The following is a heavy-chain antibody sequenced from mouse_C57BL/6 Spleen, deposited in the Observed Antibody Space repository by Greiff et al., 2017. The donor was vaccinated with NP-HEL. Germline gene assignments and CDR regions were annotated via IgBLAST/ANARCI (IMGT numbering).Heavy chain of an antibody. D-gene: IGHD1-1*01. CDR2: IHPNSGST. J-gene: IGHJ1*02. V-gene: IGHV1-64*01. CDR3: ARRGYVSYCSFDA. CDR1: GYTFTSYW. Sequence: QVQLQQPGAELVKPGASVKLSCKASGYTFTSYWMHWVKQRPGQGLEWIGMIHPNSGSTNYNEKFKSKATLTVDKSSSTAYMQLSSLTSEDSAVYYCARRGYVSYCSFDAWATGTTVTFSS.